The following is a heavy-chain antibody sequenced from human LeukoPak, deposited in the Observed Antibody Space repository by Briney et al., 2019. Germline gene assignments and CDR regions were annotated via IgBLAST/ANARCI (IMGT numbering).Heavy chain of an antibody. CDR2: IKSKRDGGTT. Sequence: GGSLRLSCAVSGFTFSNGWMSWVRQAPGKGLEWVGRIKSKRDGGTTDYAAPVNGRFTISRDDSKNTLYLQMNSLKTEDTAVCYCTTECYYDSSGLFDYWGQGTLVTVSS. CDR1: GFTFSNGW. J-gene: IGHJ4*02. CDR3: TTECYYDSSGLFDY. D-gene: IGHD3-22*01. V-gene: IGHV3-15*01.